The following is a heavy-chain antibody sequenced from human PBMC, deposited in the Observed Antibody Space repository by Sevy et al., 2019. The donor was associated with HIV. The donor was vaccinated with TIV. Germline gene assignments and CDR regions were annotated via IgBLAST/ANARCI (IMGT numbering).Heavy chain of an antibody. D-gene: IGHD3-22*01. CDR1: GFTFSSYA. CDR2: IWSDGAYQ. CDR3: ARGGYYYDNAAYYAFDS. J-gene: IGHJ4*02. V-gene: IGHV3-33*01. Sequence: GGSLRLSCAAAGFTFSSYAMHWVRQAPGKGLEWVAIIWSDGAYQYHGDSVKGRFTISRDNSKNKRYLQMKGLRVEDTAVYYCARGGYYYDNAAYYAFDSWGQGTLVTVSS.